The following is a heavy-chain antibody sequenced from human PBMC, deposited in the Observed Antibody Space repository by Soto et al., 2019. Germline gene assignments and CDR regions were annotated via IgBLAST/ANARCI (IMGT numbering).Heavy chain of an antibody. D-gene: IGHD7-27*01. CDR1: GGSIDSNRYY. CDR3: ARALGIDYFDY. Sequence: SETLSLTCTVSGGSIDSNRYYWAWIRQPPGKGLEWIGEIYHSGSTNYNPSLKSRVTISVDKSKTQFSLKLSSVTAADTAVYYCARALGIDYFDYWGQGTLVTVSS. V-gene: IGHV4-61*05. J-gene: IGHJ4*02. CDR2: IYHSGST.